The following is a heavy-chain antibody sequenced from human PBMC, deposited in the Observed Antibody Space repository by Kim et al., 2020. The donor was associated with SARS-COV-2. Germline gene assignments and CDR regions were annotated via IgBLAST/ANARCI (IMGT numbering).Heavy chain of an antibody. V-gene: IGHV1-8*01. D-gene: IGHD3-22*01. J-gene: IGHJ3*02. Sequence: QKFQGRVTMTRNTSISTAYMELSSLRSEDTAVYYCARGIVSSGYDDAFDIWGQGTMVTVSS. CDR3: ARGIVSSGYDDAFDI.